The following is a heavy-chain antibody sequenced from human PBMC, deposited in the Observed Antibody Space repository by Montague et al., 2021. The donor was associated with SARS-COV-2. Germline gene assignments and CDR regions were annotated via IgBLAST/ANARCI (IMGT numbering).Heavy chain of an antibody. V-gene: IGHV3-33*01. D-gene: IGHD6-19*01. CDR1: GFTFSTYA. Sequence: SLRLSCAASGFTFSTYAIHWVRQAPGKGLEWVAIMSHDGNYEHYADSVKGRFTISRDSSKNTLHLQMSSLTAEDTAVYYCAVQPRDSSAWHPFDHWGQGTLVTVSS. CDR2: MSHDGNYE. J-gene: IGHJ4*02. CDR3: AVQPRDSSAWHPFDH.